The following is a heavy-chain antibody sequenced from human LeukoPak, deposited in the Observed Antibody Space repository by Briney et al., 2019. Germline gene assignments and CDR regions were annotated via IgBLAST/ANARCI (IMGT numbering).Heavy chain of an antibody. J-gene: IGHJ4*02. V-gene: IGHV4-59*08. Sequence: SETLSLTCTVSGGSISPFYWNWIRQPPGKGLEWIGFIYYSGTTNYNPSLKSRVTISVDTSKNQFSLNLSSVTAADTAVYYCARHRYRHDYWGLGTLVTVSS. CDR3: ARHRYRHDY. D-gene: IGHD4-11*01. CDR1: GGSISPFY. CDR2: IYYSGTT.